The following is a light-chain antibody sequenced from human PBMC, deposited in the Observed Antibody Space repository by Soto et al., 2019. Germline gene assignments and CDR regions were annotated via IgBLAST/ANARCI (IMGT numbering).Light chain of an antibody. Sequence: DIQMTQSPSSLSASVGDRVSITCRASQSIRYYLNWYQQKPGKAPKLLINAASILQSGVPSRFSGSGSGTDFSLTISSLQPEDSATYYCQQSHSNAINFGNGTRLEIK. V-gene: IGKV1-39*01. J-gene: IGKJ5*01. CDR2: AAS. CDR3: QQSHSNAIN. CDR1: QSIRYY.